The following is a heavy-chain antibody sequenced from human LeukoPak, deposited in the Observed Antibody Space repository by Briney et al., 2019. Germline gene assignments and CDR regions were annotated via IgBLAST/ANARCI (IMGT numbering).Heavy chain of an antibody. D-gene: IGHD3-22*01. J-gene: IGHJ4*02. CDR2: ISPSGDRT. CDR3: AIMHGYYDGSGFWVQ. V-gene: IGHV3-23*01. Sequence: GGSLRLSCAASGFTFNSYAMSWVRQAPGKGLEWVSFISPSGDRTSNADSVEGRFTISRDNTRNTLYLQMNSLRDEDTGVYYCAIMHGYYDGSGFWVQWGQGTLVTVSS. CDR1: GFTFNSYA.